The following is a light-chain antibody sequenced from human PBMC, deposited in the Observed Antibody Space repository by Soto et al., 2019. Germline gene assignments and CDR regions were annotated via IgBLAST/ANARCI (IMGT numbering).Light chain of an antibody. V-gene: IGKV3-11*01. J-gene: IGKJ5*01. CDR3: QQRSNWPPSIT. Sequence: SGWTQDTATLSLSPGERATLSCRAGQSVSSYLAWYQQKPGQAPRLLIYDSSNRATGIPARFSGSGSGTDFTLTISSLEPEDFAVYYCQQRSNWPPSITFGQGTRLEIK. CDR1: QSVSSY. CDR2: DSS.